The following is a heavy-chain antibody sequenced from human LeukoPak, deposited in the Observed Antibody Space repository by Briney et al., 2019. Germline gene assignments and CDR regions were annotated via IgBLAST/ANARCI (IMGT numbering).Heavy chain of an antibody. CDR1: GYTFTGYY. D-gene: IGHD1-26*01. Sequence: ASVKVSCKASGYTFTGYYMHWVRQAPGQGLEWMGWINPNSGGTNYAQKFQGKVTMTRDTSISTAYMELSRLRSDDTAVYYCARGWSGSYYSHYYYYMDVWGKGTTVTVSS. J-gene: IGHJ6*03. V-gene: IGHV1-2*02. CDR3: ARGWSGSYYSHYYYYMDV. CDR2: INPNSGGT.